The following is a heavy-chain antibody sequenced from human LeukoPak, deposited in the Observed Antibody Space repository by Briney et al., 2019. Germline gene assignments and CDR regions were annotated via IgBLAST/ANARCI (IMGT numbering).Heavy chain of an antibody. Sequence: GRSLRLSCAASGFTFSNYGMHWVRQAPGKGLEWVAVIWSDGSYKYYVDSVKGRFTISRDNSKNTLYLQMNSLRAEDTAMYYCARDRAASSDWLDYYFDYWGQGTLVTVSS. CDR3: ARDRAASSDWLDYYFDY. CDR2: IWSDGSYK. D-gene: IGHD6-19*01. V-gene: IGHV3-33*01. J-gene: IGHJ4*02. CDR1: GFTFSNYG.